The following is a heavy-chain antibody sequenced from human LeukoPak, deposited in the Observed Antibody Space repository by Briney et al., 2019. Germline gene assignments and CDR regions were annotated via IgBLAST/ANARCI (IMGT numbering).Heavy chain of an antibody. CDR2: INPSGGST. J-gene: IGHJ4*02. V-gene: IGHV1-46*01. CDR3: ATRGIVGATLDY. Sequence: ASVKVSCKASGYTFTGYYIHWVRQAPGQGLEWMGIINPSGGSTSYAQKFQGRVTMTRDTSTSTVYMELSSLRSEDTAVYYCATRGIVGATLDYWGQGTLVTVSS. D-gene: IGHD1-26*01. CDR1: GYTFTGYY.